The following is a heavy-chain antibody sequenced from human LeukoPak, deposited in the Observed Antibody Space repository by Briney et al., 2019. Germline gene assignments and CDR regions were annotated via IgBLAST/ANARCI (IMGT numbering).Heavy chain of an antibody. CDR3: ARGGYSYGYMGYSDY. CDR1: GYTFNYYG. CDR2: ISAYSGNT. J-gene: IGHJ4*02. Sequence: EASVKVSCKASGYTFNYYGISWVRQAPGQGLEWMGWISAYSGNTDYAQNFQGRVTMTTDTSTSTAYMELRSLRSDDTAVYYCARGGYSYGYMGYSDYWGQGTLVTVSS. D-gene: IGHD5-18*01. V-gene: IGHV1-18*01.